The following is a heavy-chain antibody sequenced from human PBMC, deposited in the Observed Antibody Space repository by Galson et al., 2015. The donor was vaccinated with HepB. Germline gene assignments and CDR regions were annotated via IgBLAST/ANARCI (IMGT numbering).Heavy chain of an antibody. Sequence: SLRLSCAASGFTFSSYAMHWVRQAPGKGLEWVAVISYDGSNKYYADSAKGRFTISRDNSKNTLYLQMNSLRAEDTAVYYCAGAGSYGAFDIWGQGTMVTVSS. CDR2: ISYDGSNK. CDR1: GFTFSSYA. CDR3: AGAGSYGAFDI. V-gene: IGHV3-30*04. J-gene: IGHJ3*02. D-gene: IGHD3-10*01.